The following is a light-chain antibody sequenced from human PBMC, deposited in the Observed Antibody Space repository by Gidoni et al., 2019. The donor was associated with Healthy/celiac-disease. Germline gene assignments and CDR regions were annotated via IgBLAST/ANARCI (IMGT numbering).Light chain of an antibody. CDR1: SSNIGSNT. CDR2: SNN. CDR3: AAWDDSLNGGV. J-gene: IGLJ3*02. V-gene: IGLV1-44*01. Sequence: QSVLTQPPSAFGTPGPRVTISCSGSSSNIGSNTVNWYQQLPGTAPKLLIYSNNQRPSGVPDRFSGSKSGTSASLAISGLQSEDEADYYCAAWDDSLNGGVFGGGTKLTVL.